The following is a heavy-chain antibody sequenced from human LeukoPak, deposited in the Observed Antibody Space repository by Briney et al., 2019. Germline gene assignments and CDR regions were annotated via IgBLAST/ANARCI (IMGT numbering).Heavy chain of an antibody. Sequence: GASVKVSCKVSGYTLTELSMHWVRQAPGKGLEWMGGFDPEDGETIYAQKSQGRVTMTEDTSTDTAYMELSSLRSEDTAVYYCATVRVYGSGSYYPAYFDYWGQGTLVTVSS. CDR1: GYTLTELS. D-gene: IGHD3-10*01. J-gene: IGHJ4*02. CDR3: ATVRVYGSGSYYPAYFDY. V-gene: IGHV1-24*01. CDR2: FDPEDGET.